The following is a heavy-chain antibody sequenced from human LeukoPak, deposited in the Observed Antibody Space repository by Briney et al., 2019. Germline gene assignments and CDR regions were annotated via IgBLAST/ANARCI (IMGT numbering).Heavy chain of an antibody. CDR1: EFIFSNYW. D-gene: IGHD1-14*01. CDR2: IKQDGSET. V-gene: IGHV3-7*01. Sequence: PGGSLRLSCAGSEFIFSNYWMSWVRQAPGKGLEWVANIKQDGSETYCVDSVKGRFTISRDNAKNSLYLQMNNLRAEDTAIYYCARGSSNTGFAYWGQGTLVTVSS. CDR3: ARGSSNTGFAY. J-gene: IGHJ4*02.